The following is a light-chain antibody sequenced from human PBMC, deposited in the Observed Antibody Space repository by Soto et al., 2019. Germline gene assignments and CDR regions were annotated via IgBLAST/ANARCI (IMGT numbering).Light chain of an antibody. Sequence: QSVLTQPASVSGSPGQSITISCTGSTSDVGAYNYVSWYKHHPGQAPQLMIYEVSNRPSGVSNRFSGSKSGNTASLTISGLQADDEGDYYCSSKSSSSSPFVFGTGTMLTVL. CDR2: EVS. CDR3: SSKSSSSSPFV. CDR1: TSDVGAYNY. J-gene: IGLJ1*01. V-gene: IGLV2-14*01.